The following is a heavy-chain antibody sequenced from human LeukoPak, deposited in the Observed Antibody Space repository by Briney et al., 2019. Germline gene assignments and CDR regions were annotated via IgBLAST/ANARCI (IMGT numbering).Heavy chain of an antibody. V-gene: IGHV3-23*01. CDR3: AKDDWADY. D-gene: IGHD3-9*01. Sequence: GGSLRLSCTASGFTFASYAMSWVRQAPGKGLEWVSTITDSVGSTYYADSVKGRFTISRDNSKSTVYLQMNSLRAEDTAVYYCAKDDWADYWGQGTLVTVSS. CDR2: ITDSVGST. CDR1: GFTFASYA. J-gene: IGHJ4*02.